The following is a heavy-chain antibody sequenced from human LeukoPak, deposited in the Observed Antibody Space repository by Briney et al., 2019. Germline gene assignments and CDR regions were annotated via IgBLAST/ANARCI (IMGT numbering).Heavy chain of an antibody. J-gene: IGHJ3*02. D-gene: IGHD6-6*01. V-gene: IGHV3-30*02. Sequence: GGSLRLSCAASGFTFSSYGMHWVRQAPGKGLEWVAFIRYDGSNKYYADSVKGRFTISRDNSKNTLYLQMNSLRAEDTAVYYCAKVLAARPYDAFDIWGQGTMVTVS. CDR2: IRYDGSNK. CDR1: GFTFSSYG. CDR3: AKVLAARPYDAFDI.